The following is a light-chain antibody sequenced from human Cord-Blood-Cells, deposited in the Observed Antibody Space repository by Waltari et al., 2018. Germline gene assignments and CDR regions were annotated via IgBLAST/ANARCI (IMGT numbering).Light chain of an antibody. J-gene: IGLJ2*01. Sequence: QSALTQPASVSGSPGQSITISCTGTSSDVGGYNYVSWYQQHPGKAPKLMIYDVSKPPSGVSTRFSGSKSGNTASLTISGLQAEDEADYYCSSYTSSSTLVFGGGTKLTVL. V-gene: IGLV2-14*01. CDR2: DVS. CDR1: SSDVGGYNY. CDR3: SSYTSSSTLV.